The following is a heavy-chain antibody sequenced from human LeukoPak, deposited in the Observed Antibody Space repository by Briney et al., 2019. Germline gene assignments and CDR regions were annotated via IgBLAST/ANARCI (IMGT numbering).Heavy chain of an antibody. CDR3: ARDSEQQLVLATIDY. V-gene: IGHV1-8*03. D-gene: IGHD6-13*01. CDR2: MNPNSGNT. J-gene: IGHJ4*02. CDR1: GYTFTGYY. Sequence: ASVKVSCKASGYTFTGYYMHWVRQATGQGLEWMGWMNPNSGNTGYAQKFQGRVTITRNTSISTAYMELSSLRSEDTAVYYCARDSEQQLVLATIDYWGQGTLVTVSS.